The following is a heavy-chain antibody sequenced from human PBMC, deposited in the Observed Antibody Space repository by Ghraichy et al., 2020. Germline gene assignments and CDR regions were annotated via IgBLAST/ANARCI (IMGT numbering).Heavy chain of an antibody. V-gene: IGHV1-69*06. CDR1: GGTFSSYA. CDR2: IIPIFGTA. J-gene: IGHJ6*02. CDR3: ARARGYSGYEPHYYYYYGMDV. Sequence: SVKVSCKASGGTFSSYAMSWVRQAPGQGLEWMGGIIPIFGTANYAQKFQGRVTITADKSTSTAYMELSSLRSEDTAVYYCARARGYSGYEPHYYYYYGMDVWGQGTTVTVSS. D-gene: IGHD5-12*01.